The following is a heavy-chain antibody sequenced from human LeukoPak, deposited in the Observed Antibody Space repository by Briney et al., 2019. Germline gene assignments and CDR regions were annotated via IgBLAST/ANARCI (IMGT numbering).Heavy chain of an antibody. D-gene: IGHD6-13*01. V-gene: IGHV4-38-2*02. CDR3: ARVSSATLDY. Sequence: SETLPLTCTVSGYSISSGYYWGWIRQPPGKGLELIGSINHSGGTYYNPSLKSRVTISVDTSKNQFSLKLSSVTAADTAVYYCARVSSATLDYWGQGTLVTVSS. CDR2: INHSGGT. J-gene: IGHJ4*02. CDR1: GYSISSGYY.